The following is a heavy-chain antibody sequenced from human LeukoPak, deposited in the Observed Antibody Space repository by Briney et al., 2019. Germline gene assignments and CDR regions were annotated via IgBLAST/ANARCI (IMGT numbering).Heavy chain of an antibody. J-gene: IGHJ6*03. D-gene: IGHD3-9*01. CDR3: ASYFTSKGYYYYYMDV. CDR1: GFTFSSYP. CDR2: ISYDGNNK. Sequence: PGGSLRLSCAASGFTFSSYPIHWVRQTPGKGLEWVALISYDGNNKYYADSVKGRFTMSRDNSKNTLYLQMNSLRAEDTAVYYCASYFTSKGYYYYYMDVWGKGTTVTVSS. V-gene: IGHV3-30*07.